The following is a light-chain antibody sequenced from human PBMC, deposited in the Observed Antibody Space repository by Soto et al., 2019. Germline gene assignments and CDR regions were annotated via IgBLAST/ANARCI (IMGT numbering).Light chain of an antibody. Sequence: QSVLTQRPSVSGAPGQRVTISCTGSSSNIGAGYDVHWYQQLPGTAPKLLIYGNSNRPSGVPDRFSGSKSGTSASLAITGLQAEDEADYYCQSYDSSLSAVVFGGGTKVTVL. J-gene: IGLJ2*01. CDR3: QSYDSSLSAVV. CDR1: SSNIGAGYD. CDR2: GNS. V-gene: IGLV1-40*01.